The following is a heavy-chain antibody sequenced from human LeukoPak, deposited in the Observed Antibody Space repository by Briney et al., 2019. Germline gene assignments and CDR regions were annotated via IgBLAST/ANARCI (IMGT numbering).Heavy chain of an antibody. CDR1: GYSFTSYW. D-gene: IGHD1-26*01. Sequence: GESLKISCKGSGYSFTSYWIGWVRQMPGKGLEWMGIVYPGDSDTRYSPSFQGQVTISADKSINTAYLQWSSLKASDTAIYYCARRQFVGATPAFDIWGQGTMVTVSS. CDR3: ARRQFVGATPAFDI. V-gene: IGHV5-51*01. J-gene: IGHJ3*02. CDR2: VYPGDSDT.